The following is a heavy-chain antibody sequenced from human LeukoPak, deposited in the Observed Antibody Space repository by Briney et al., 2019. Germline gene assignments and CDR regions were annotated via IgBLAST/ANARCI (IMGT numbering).Heavy chain of an antibody. D-gene: IGHD3-10*02. V-gene: IGHV3-74*01. CDR3: AELGITMIGGV. Sequence: PGGSLRLSCAASGFTFSSFWMHWVRQAPGKGLVWVSRINHDGSNTNYADYVKGRFTISRDNAKNTLYLQMNSLRAEDTAVYYCAELGITMIGGVWGKGTTVTISS. J-gene: IGHJ6*04. CDR1: GFTFSSFW. CDR2: INHDGSNT.